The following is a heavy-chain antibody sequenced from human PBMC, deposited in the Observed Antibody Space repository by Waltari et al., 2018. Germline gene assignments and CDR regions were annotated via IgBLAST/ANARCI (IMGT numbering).Heavy chain of an antibody. CDR2: IWYDGSNK. J-gene: IGHJ4*02. CDR1: GFTFSNYG. CDR3: ARDTEFVQDYDPYCGGDCYLFDY. Sequence: QVQLVESGGGVVQHGRSLRLSCAASGFTFSNYGMHWVRQAPRQGLGWVAVIWYDGSNKYYADSGKGRFTIPRDKSKNTLFLQTNSLRSEDTAVYYCARDTEFVQDYDPYCGGDCYLFDYWGQGTLVTVSS. V-gene: IGHV3-33*01. D-gene: IGHD2-21*02.